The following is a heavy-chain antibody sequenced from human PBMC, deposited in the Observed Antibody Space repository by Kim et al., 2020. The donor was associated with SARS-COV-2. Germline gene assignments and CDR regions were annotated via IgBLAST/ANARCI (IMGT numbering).Heavy chain of an antibody. D-gene: IGHD5-18*01. J-gene: IGHJ3*02. V-gene: IGHV1-46*01. CDR3: ARAVPGYSYGTDDAFDI. Sequence: ASVKVSCKASGYTFTSYYMHWVRQAPGQGLEWMGIINPSGGSTSYAQKFQGRVTMTRDTSTSTVYMELSSLRSEDTAVYYCARAVPGYSYGTDDAFDIWGQGTMVTVSS. CDR1: GYTFTSYY. CDR2: INPSGGST.